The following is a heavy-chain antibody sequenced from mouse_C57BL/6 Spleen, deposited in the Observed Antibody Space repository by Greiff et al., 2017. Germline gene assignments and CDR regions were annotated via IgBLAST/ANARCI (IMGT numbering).Heavy chain of an antibody. D-gene: IGHD4-1*02. CDR1: GFTFSSYA. J-gene: IGHJ2*01. Sequence: EVQLVESGGGLVKPGGSLKLSCAASGFTFSSYAMSWVRQTPEKRLEWVAPISDGGSYTYSPDNVQGRFTISRDNAKNNLYLQMSHLKSEDTAMYYCARDKATGTSFDYWGQGTTLTVSS. V-gene: IGHV5-4*01. CDR3: ARDKATGTSFDY. CDR2: ISDGGSYT.